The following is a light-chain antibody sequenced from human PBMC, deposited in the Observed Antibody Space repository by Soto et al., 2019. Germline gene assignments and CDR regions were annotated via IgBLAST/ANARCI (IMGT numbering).Light chain of an antibody. Sequence: DIQMTQSPSSLSVSVGDRVTITCRASQSISGYLNWYQQKPGKAPTLLIFAAYSLQSGVPSRFSGSGSGTAFTLTISSLQPEDFATYYCQQSSRTQRTFGGGTNVE. V-gene: IGKV1-39*01. CDR2: AAY. CDR3: QQSSRTQRT. CDR1: QSISGY. J-gene: IGKJ4*01.